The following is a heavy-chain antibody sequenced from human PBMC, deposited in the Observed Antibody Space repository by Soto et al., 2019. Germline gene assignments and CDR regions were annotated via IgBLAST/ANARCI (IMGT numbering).Heavy chain of an antibody. D-gene: IGHD1-1*01. J-gene: IGHJ5*02. Sequence: GGSLRLSCAASGFTFSGFGMHWVRQAPGKGLEWVAVIAYDGDKKYYASSVKGRFIISRDNSRSTVYLDMNSLRPEDTAVYYCAKDIDAYAWNPGGWFDPWGQGTPVTVSS. CDR3: AKDIDAYAWNPGGWFDP. CDR1: GFTFSGFG. CDR2: IAYDGDKK. V-gene: IGHV3-30*18.